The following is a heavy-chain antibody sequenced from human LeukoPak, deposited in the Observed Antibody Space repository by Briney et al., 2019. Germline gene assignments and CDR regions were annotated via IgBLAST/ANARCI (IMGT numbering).Heavy chain of an antibody. V-gene: IGHV4-38-2*02. J-gene: IGHJ3*02. CDR3: ARDGAGGSGYYKYAFDI. Sequence: PSETLSLTCTVSGYSISSGYYWGWIRQPPGKGLEWIGSIHHSGSTYYNPSLKSRGTISVDMSKNQFSLKLSSVTAADTAVYYCARDGAGGSGYYKYAFDIWGQGTMVTVSS. CDR2: IHHSGST. CDR1: GYSISSGYY. D-gene: IGHD3-22*01.